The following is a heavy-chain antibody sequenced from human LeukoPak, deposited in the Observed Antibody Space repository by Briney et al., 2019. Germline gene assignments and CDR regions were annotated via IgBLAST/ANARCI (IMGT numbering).Heavy chain of an antibody. J-gene: IGHJ4*02. D-gene: IGHD1-26*01. Sequence: PGGSLRLSCAASGCTFSNYAMHWVRQAPGKGLEYVSAITSNGGGTYYANSVKGRFTISRDNSKNTLYLQMGSLRAEDMAVYYCASLPVGATSYWGQGTLVTVSS. V-gene: IGHV3-64*01. CDR3: ASLPVGATSY. CDR1: GCTFSNYA. CDR2: ITSNGGGT.